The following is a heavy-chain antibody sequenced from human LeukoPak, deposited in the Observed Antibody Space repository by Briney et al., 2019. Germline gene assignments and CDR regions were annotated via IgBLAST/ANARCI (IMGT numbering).Heavy chain of an antibody. Sequence: GGSLRLSCAASGFTVSSIYMSWVRQAPGKGLEWVSVIYSGGSTYYADSVKGRFTISRDNSKNTLYLQMNSLRAEDTAVYYCARSSSSGAWFDPWGQGTLVTVSS. V-gene: IGHV3-53*01. CDR1: GFTVSSIY. CDR2: IYSGGST. D-gene: IGHD6-6*01. J-gene: IGHJ5*02. CDR3: ARSSSSGAWFDP.